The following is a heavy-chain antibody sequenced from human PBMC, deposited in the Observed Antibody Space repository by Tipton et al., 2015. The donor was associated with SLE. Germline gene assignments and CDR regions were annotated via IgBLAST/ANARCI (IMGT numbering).Heavy chain of an antibody. J-gene: IGHJ2*01. V-gene: IGHV4-39*02. CDR2: IYYLGNT. D-gene: IGHD5-12*01. Sequence: TLSLTCNVSGDSISRSTYYWGWIRQPPGKGLEWIGTIYYLGNTYYNPSLKSRVTMSVDTSMNHFSLKLSSVTAADTAVYYCARRRGGYAGFDLWGRGTLVTVSS. CDR1: GDSISRSTYY. CDR3: ARRRGGYAGFDL.